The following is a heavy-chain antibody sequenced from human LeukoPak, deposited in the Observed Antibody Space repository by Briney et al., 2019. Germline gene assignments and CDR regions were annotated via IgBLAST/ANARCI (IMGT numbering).Heavy chain of an antibody. CDR1: GGTFSSYA. V-gene: IGHV1-69*13. Sequence: SVKVSCKASGGTFSSYAISWVRQAPGQGLEWMGGIIPIFGTANYAQKFQGRVTITADESTSTAYMELSSLRSDDTAVYYCARDPRNRKAFDIWGQGTMVTVSS. CDR3: ARDPRNRKAFDI. J-gene: IGHJ3*02. CDR2: IIPIFGTA. D-gene: IGHD1-14*01.